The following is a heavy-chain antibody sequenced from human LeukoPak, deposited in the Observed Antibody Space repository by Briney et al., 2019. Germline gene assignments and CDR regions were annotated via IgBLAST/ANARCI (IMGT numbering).Heavy chain of an antibody. CDR3: TRDRGQWLVDY. CDR1: GGSISTSGYY. Sequence: SETLSLTCTVSGGSISTSGYYWGWIRKPPGKGLEYFASIDSSGNTYYNPSLQSRVTISADTSKNQFSLKLSSVTAADTAVYYCTRDRGQWLVDYWGQGTLVTVSS. CDR2: IDSSGNT. V-gene: IGHV4-39*07. J-gene: IGHJ4*02. D-gene: IGHD6-19*01.